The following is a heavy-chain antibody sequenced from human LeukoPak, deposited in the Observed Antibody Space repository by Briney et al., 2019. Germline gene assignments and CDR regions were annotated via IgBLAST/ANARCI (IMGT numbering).Heavy chain of an antibody. D-gene: IGHD4-11*01. CDR2: SYTSGST. Sequence: PSETLSLTCTVSGGSISSYYWSWIRQPAGKGLEWIGRSYTSGSTNYNPSLNSRVTMSVDTSKNQFSLKLSSVTAADTAVYYCAAGRTTVSDNWFDPWGQGTLVTVSS. V-gene: IGHV4-4*07. J-gene: IGHJ5*02. CDR1: GGSISSYY. CDR3: AAGRTTVSDNWFDP.